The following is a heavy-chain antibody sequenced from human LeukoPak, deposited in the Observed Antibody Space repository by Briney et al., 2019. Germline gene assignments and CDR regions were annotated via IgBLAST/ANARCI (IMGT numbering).Heavy chain of an antibody. CDR3: ARERATLNFDN. Sequence: GGSLSLSCAACGLTFSSYSMNWVRQAPGKGLEWVSSISSSCSYIYYADSVKRRFTIPRDNAKNSLYLQENSLRAEVTAGYYCARERATLNFDNWGEGALGTLSS. CDR1: GLTFSSYS. V-gene: IGHV3-21*01. D-gene: IGHD1-26*01. CDR2: ISSSCSYI. J-gene: IGHJ4*02.